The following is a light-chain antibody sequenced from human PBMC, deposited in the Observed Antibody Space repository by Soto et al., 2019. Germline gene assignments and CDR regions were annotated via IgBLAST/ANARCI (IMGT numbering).Light chain of an antibody. CDR1: QSVSSY. CDR2: DAS. V-gene: IGKV3-11*01. J-gene: IGKJ3*01. CDR3: QQRSNWPT. Sequence: VLTQSPTTLSLSPGERATLSCRASQSVSSYLAWYQQKPGQAPRLLIYDASNRATGIPARFSGSGSGTDFTLTISSLEPEDFAVYYCQQRSNWPTFGPRSKVDI.